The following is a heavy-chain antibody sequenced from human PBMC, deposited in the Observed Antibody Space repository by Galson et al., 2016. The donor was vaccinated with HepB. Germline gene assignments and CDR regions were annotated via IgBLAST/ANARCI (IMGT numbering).Heavy chain of an antibody. J-gene: IGHJ4*02. D-gene: IGHD3-9*01. V-gene: IGHV3-66*01. Sequence: SLRLSCAASGFTVTSNYMSWVRQAPGKGLEWVSVIYSGGSTLYADSVKGRFTISRDNSKNTLFLQMNSLRADDTAMYYCARDRYYDILTGYYNIDYWGQGTLVTVSS. CDR1: GFTVTSNY. CDR3: ARDRYYDILTGYYNIDY. CDR2: IYSGGST.